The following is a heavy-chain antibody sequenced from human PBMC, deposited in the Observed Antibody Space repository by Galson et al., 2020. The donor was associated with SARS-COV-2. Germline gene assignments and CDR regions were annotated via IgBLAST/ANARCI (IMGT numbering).Heavy chain of an antibody. CDR3: ARITDMTTVVTPPYWYFDL. Sequence: SETLSLTCTVSGGSISSGGYYWSWIRQHPGKGLEWIGYIYYSGSTYYNPSLKSRVTISVDTSKNQFSLKLSSVTAADTAVYYCARITDMTTVVTPPYWYFDLWGRGTLVTVSS. D-gene: IGHD4-17*01. V-gene: IGHV4-31*03. CDR2: IYYSGST. J-gene: IGHJ2*01. CDR1: GGSISSGGYY.